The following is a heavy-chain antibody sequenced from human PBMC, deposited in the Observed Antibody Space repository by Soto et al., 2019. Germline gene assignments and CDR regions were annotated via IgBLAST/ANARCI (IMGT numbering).Heavy chain of an antibody. Sequence: QVQLVQSGAEVKKPGASVKVSCKTSGYSFTKYGVNWVRQAPGQGLQWMGRINPNNGNTDYAQTLQGRLTISTDTSTSTAHMELGSLRSNDTDVYYCAREVRILGRGWAFDIWGPGTMVTVSS. CDR3: AREVRILGRGWAFDI. V-gene: IGHV1-18*01. D-gene: IGHD3-3*01. J-gene: IGHJ3*02. CDR2: INPNNGNT. CDR1: GYSFTKYG.